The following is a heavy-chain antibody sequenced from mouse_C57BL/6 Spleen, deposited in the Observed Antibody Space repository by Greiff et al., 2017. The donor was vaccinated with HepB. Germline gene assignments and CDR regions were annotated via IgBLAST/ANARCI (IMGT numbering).Heavy chain of an antibody. D-gene: IGHD2-5*01. V-gene: IGHV1-26*01. CDR3: ASGSNYAFAY. CDR1: GYTFTDYY. J-gene: IGHJ3*01. Sequence: EVQLQQSGPELVKPGASVKISCKASGYTFTDYYMNWVKQSHGKSLEWIGDINPNNGGTSYNQKFKGKATLTVDKSSSTAYIELRSLTSEDSAVYYCASGSNYAFAYWGQGTLVTVSA. CDR2: INPNNGGT.